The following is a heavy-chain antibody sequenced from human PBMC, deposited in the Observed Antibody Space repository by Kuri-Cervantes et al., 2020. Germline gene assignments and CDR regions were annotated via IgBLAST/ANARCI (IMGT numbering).Heavy chain of an antibody. J-gene: IGHJ4*02. CDR2: IYRSGST. D-gene: IGHD6-13*01. CDR3: ARVSVAAALDY. CDR1: GGSISSGGYS. V-gene: IGHV4-30-2*01. Sequence: SETLSLTCTVSGGSISSGGYSWSWIRQPPGKGLEWIGYIYRSGSTYYNPSLKSRVTISVDRSKNQFSLKLSSVTAADTAVYYCARVSVAAALDYWGQGTLVTVSS.